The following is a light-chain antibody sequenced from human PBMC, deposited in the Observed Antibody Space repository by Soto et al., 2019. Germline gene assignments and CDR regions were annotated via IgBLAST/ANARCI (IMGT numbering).Light chain of an antibody. J-gene: IGLJ2*01. CDR3: SSYAGTNKFVV. CDR1: SSDVGSYNY. V-gene: IGLV2-8*01. Sequence: QSALTQPPSASGSPGQSVTISCTGTSSDVGSYNYVSWYQQHPGKAPKLMIYEVSKRPSGVPDRFSGSKSGNMASLTVSGLQAEDEADYFCSSYAGTNKFVVFGGGTKLTVL. CDR2: EVS.